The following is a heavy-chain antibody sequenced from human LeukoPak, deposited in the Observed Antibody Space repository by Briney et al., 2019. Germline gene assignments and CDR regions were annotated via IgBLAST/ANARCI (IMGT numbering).Heavy chain of an antibody. V-gene: IGHV3-13*01. Sequence: GGSLRLSCAASGFTFSSYDMHWFRQATGKGLEWVSAIGTAGDTYYPGSVKGRFTISRENAKNSLYLQMNSLRAGDTAVYYCAREDYNNQSRWFDPWGQGTLVTVSS. CDR3: AREDYNNQSRWFDP. D-gene: IGHD3-10*01. J-gene: IGHJ5*02. CDR2: IGTAGDT. CDR1: GFTFSSYD.